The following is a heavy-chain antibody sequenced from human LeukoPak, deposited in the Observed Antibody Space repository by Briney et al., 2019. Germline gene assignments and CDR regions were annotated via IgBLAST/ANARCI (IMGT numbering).Heavy chain of an antibody. D-gene: IGHD3-3*01. J-gene: IGHJ5*02. V-gene: IGHV1-46*01. Sequence: ASVKVSCKTSGFTFTSYLMHWVRQAPGQGLEWMGIINLSGASTSYAQRFQGRVTMTRDMSTSTVYMELSSLRSEDTAVYYCARDRITVSGVLTFRGRGVDLWGQGTLVSVSS. CDR3: ARDRITVSGVLTFRGRGVDL. CDR2: INLSGAST. CDR1: GFTFTSYL.